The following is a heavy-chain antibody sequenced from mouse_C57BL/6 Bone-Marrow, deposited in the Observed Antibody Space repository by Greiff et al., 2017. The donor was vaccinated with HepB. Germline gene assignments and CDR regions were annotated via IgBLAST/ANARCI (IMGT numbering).Heavy chain of an antibody. CDR2: ISSGSSTI. J-gene: IGHJ4*01. D-gene: IGHD1-1*01. CDR3: ARELLRAAMDY. Sequence: DVQLVESGGGLVKPGGSLKLSCAASGFTFSDYGMHWVRQAPEKGLEWVAYISSGSSTIYYADTVKGRFTISRDNAKNTLFLQMTSLRSEDTAMYYCARELLRAAMDYWGQGTSVTVSS. CDR1: GFTFSDYG. V-gene: IGHV5-17*01.